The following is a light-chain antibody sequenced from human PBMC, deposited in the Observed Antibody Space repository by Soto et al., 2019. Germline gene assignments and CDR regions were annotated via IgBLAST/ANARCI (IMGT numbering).Light chain of an antibody. CDR3: SAYTSSSTPYV. CDR1: SNDVGGYNY. CDR2: DVR. Sequence: QSALTQPASASGSPGQSITISCTGTSNDVGGYNYVSWYQQHPDTAPKLIIYDVRYRPSGVSNRFSGSKSGNTASLTISGLQAEDEADYYCSAYTSSSTPYVFGSGTKLTVL. J-gene: IGLJ1*01. V-gene: IGLV2-14*03.